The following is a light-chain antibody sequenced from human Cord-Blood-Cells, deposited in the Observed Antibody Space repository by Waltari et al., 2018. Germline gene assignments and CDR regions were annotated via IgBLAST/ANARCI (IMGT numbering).Light chain of an antibody. CDR1: QSVSSSY. Sequence: EIVLTPSPGTLSLSPGERATLSCRASQSVSSSYLAWYQQKPGQAPRLLIYGASSRATGIPDRFSGSGSGTDFTLTISRLEPVDFAVYYCQQYGSSPPYSFGQGTKLEIK. V-gene: IGKV3-20*01. CDR2: GAS. J-gene: IGKJ2*03. CDR3: QQYGSSPPYS.